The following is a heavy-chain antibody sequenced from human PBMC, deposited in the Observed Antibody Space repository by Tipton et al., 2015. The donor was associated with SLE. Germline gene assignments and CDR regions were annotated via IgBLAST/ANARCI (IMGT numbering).Heavy chain of an antibody. Sequence: TLSLTCAVYGGSFSDYYWSWIRQPPGKGLEWIGSIYNSGTTKYNPSLKSRVTISLDTSKNQFSLKLSSVTAADTAVYYCARHGILTLVVYFWGQGTLVSVSS. CDR3: ARHGILTLVVYF. D-gene: IGHD2-8*02. J-gene: IGHJ4*02. CDR1: GGSFSDYY. CDR2: IYNSGTT. V-gene: IGHV4-34*01.